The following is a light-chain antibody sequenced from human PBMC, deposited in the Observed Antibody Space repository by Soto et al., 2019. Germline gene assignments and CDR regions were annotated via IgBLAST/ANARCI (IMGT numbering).Light chain of an antibody. V-gene: IGKV1-5*01. J-gene: IGKJ1*01. Sequence: DIQMTHSPSTLSASVGDRVTITCRASQTIHSFLAWYQQKAGKAPKLLIYDASNLESGVPSRFSRSGSGKEFTLTVSSLQPDYFATFYCKQFHRFPWTFGLGNKVEIX. CDR1: QTIHSF. CDR3: KQFHRFPWT. CDR2: DAS.